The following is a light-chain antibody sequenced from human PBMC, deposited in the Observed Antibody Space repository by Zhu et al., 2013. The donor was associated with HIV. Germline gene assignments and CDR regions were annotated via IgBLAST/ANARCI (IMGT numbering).Light chain of an antibody. J-gene: IGKJ3*01. CDR1: QGISSH. CDR3: RQLNSYPSP. Sequence: GDRVTITCWASQGISSHLAWYQQKPGKAPKFVICASSTLQSGVPLKFSGSGSGTDFTLTIGSLQPEEFASLYFRQLNSYPSPLGPGT. CDR2: ASS. V-gene: IGKV1-9*01.